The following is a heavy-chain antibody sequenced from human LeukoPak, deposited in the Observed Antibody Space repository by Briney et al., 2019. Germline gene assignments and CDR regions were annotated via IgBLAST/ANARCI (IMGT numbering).Heavy chain of an antibody. CDR1: GYSXXXXX. CDR3: ARQGVYGDYRNYMDV. V-gene: IGHV5-51*01. D-gene: IGHD4-17*01. CDR2: XYPGDXDT. Sequence: GESXXXSXXGSGYSXXXXXXXXXXQMPGXXXXXXXXXYPGDXDTRYSPSFXGXXTIXADKSISTAYLQWSSLKASDTAMYYCARQGVYGDYRNYMDVWGQGTTVTVSS. J-gene: IGHJ6*02.